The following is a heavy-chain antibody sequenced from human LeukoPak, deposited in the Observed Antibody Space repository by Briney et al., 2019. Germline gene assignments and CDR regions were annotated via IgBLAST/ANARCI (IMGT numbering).Heavy chain of an antibody. Sequence: GESLRLSCAASGATFSSDEMNWVRQAPGKGLEWVSYISGSGSIIYYADSVKGRFTISRDNARRSLYLQMNSLRVEDTATYYCVRTYSSGYSFDSWGQGTLVTVS. CDR1: GATFSSDE. V-gene: IGHV3-48*03. CDR2: ISGSGSII. CDR3: VRTYSSGYSFDS. J-gene: IGHJ4*02. D-gene: IGHD3-22*01.